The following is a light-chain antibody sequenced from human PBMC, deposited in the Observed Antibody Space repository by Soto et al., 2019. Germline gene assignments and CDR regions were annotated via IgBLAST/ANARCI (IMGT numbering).Light chain of an antibody. CDR3: QQYSTFPRT. V-gene: IGKV1-5*01. Sequence: DIQMTQSPSTLSASVGDRVVITCRASQSIGKWLAWYQQKPGKAPNFLIYDASTLESGVPSRFSGSGSGTEFTLTISNLQPDDFATFYCQQYSTFPRTFGQGTKVDIK. CDR1: QSIGKW. J-gene: IGKJ1*01. CDR2: DAS.